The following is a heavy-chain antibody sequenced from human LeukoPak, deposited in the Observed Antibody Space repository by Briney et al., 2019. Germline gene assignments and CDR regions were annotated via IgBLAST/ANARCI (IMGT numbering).Heavy chain of an antibody. Sequence: ASVKVSCKASGYTFTGYYMHWVRQAPGQGLEWMGRINPNSGGTNYAQKFQGRVAMTRDTSISTAYMELSRLRSDDTAVYYCARGPYDFWSGYYNTNFDYWGQGTLVTVSS. J-gene: IGHJ4*02. CDR2: INPNSGGT. V-gene: IGHV1-2*06. CDR3: ARGPYDFWSGYYNTNFDY. CDR1: GYTFTGYY. D-gene: IGHD3-3*01.